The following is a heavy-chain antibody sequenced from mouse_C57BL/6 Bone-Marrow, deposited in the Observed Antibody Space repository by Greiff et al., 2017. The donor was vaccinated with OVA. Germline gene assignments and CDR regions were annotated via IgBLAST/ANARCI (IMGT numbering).Heavy chain of an antibody. CDR2: ISDGGSYT. Sequence: EVKVVESGGGLVKPGGSLKLSCAASGFTFSSYAMSWVRQTPEKRLEWVATISDGGSYTYYPDNVKGRFTISRDNAKNNLYLQMSHLKSEDTAMYYCARETPPWFAYWGQGTLVTVSA. V-gene: IGHV5-4*01. CDR3: ARETPPWFAY. J-gene: IGHJ3*01. CDR1: GFTFSSYA.